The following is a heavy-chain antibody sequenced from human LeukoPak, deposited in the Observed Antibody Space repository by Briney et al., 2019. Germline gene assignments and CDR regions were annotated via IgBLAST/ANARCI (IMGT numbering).Heavy chain of an antibody. J-gene: IGHJ6*02. V-gene: IGHV3-33*01. CDR1: GFTFSSYG. CDR3: ARDTDTVVVSYYGMDV. Sequence: GGSLRLSCAASGFTFSSYGMHWVRQAPGKGLEWVAVIWYDGSNKYYADSVKGRFTISRDNSKNTLYLQMNSLRAEDTAVYYCARDTDTVVVSYYGMDVWGQGTTVTVSS. CDR2: IWYDGSNK. D-gene: IGHD2-2*01.